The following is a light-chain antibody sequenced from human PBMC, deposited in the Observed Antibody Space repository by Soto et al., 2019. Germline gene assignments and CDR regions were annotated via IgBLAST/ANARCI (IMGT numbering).Light chain of an antibody. V-gene: IGLV2-14*01. CDR1: SSDIGAYNY. Sequence: HSALTQPASVSGSPGQSITISCTGTSSDIGAYNYVSWFQRHPGKAPKLMIYEVSYRPSGISNRFSGSKSGNTASLTISGLQAEDEADYYCTSYAASRTWVFGGGTKLTVL. CDR2: EVS. CDR3: TSYAASRTWV. J-gene: IGLJ3*02.